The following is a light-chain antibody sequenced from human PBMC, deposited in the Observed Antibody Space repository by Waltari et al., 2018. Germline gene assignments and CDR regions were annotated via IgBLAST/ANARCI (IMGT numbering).Light chain of an antibody. V-gene: IGLV2-14*03. CDR1: SRDIGGYAF. J-gene: IGLJ2*01. CDR3: SSYTSGSTHVI. Sequence: QSALIQPASVSGSPGQSITISCTGSSRDIGGYAFVSWYQRRPGKAPQLMISDVSRRPSAVSNRFSGSKSGNRASLTISGLRPEDEADYYCSSYTSGSTHVIFGGGTKLTVL. CDR2: DVS.